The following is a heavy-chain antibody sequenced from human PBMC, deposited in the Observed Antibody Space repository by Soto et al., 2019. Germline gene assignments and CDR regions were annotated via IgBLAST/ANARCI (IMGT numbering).Heavy chain of an antibody. CDR1: GFTFSSYA. Sequence: PGGSLRLSCAASGFTFSSYAMSWVRQAPGKGLEWVSAISGSGGSTYYADSVKGRFTISRDDSKNTLYLQMNSLRAEDTAVYYCASDRRGYGDYVEGYFDYWGQGTLVTVSS. V-gene: IGHV3-23*01. J-gene: IGHJ4*02. CDR3: ASDRRGYGDYVEGYFDY. D-gene: IGHD4-17*01. CDR2: ISGSGGST.